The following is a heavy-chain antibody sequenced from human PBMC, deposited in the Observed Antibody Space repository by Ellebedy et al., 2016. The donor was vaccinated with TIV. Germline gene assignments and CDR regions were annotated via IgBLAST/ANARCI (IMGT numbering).Heavy chain of an antibody. V-gene: IGHV3-48*01. Sequence: PGGSLRLSCAASGFTFSTYSMNWVRQAPGKGLEWVSYISSSSSTIHYADSVKGRFTISRDNAKNSLYLQMNSLRAEDKAVYYCARDENDRVRSYYDYWGQGSQATVSS. D-gene: IGHD1-1*01. CDR3: ARDENDRVRSYYDY. CDR1: GFTFSTYS. J-gene: IGHJ4*02. CDR2: ISSSSSTI.